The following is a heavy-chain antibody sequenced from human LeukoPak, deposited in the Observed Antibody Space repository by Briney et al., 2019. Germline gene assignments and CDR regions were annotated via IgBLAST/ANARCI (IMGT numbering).Heavy chain of an antibody. J-gene: IGHJ4*02. V-gene: IGHV1-24*01. CDR2: FDPEDGET. D-gene: IGHD3-22*01. Sequence: GASVKVSCKVSGYTLTELSMHWVRQAPGKGLEWMGGFDPEDGETIYAQKFQGRVTMTEDTSTDTAYMELSSLRSEDTAVYYCATAKPDYYDSSGYYYLDYWGQGTLVTVSS. CDR1: GYTLTELS. CDR3: ATAKPDYYDSSGYYYLDY.